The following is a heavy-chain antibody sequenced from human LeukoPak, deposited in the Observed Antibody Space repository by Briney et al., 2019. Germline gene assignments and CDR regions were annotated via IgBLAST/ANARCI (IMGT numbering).Heavy chain of an antibody. D-gene: IGHD1-26*01. CDR3: VKDYYVS. CDR1: GFTFSTYA. Sequence: GGSLRLSCEASGFTFSTYAMSWVRQAPGKGVEWVSIIYGSGDRTYSADSVKGRFTISRDNSKNTLFLQMSSLRAEDTALYYCVKDYYVSWGQGTLVTVSS. V-gene: IGHV3-23*01. CDR2: IYGSGDRT. J-gene: IGHJ5*02.